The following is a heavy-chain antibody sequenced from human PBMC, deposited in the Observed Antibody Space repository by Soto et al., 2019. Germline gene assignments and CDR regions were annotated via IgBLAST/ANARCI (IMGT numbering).Heavy chain of an antibody. V-gene: IGHV4-4*02. Sequence: SETLSLTCAVSSGSISSSNWWSWVRQPPGKGLEWIGEIYHSGSTNYNPSLKSRVTISVDKSKNQFSLKLSSVTAADTAVYYCARDGCIAAAKVAFYIWGQGTMVTGSS. J-gene: IGHJ3*02. D-gene: IGHD6-13*01. CDR2: IYHSGST. CDR3: ARDGCIAAAKVAFYI. CDR1: SGSISSSNW.